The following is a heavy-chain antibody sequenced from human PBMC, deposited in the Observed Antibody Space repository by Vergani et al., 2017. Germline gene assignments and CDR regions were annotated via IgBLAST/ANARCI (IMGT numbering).Heavy chain of an antibody. J-gene: IGHJ4*02. CDR1: GFTFSTYA. Sequence: EVQLLESGGGLVQPGGSLRLSCAASGFTFSTYAMTWVRQAPGKGLEWVSTISRDGGSTYYADSVKGRFTISRDNSKNTLSLQMNSLTAEDTAIYYCAGPKGTSAYYYGGFDYWGQGILVTVSS. D-gene: IGHD3-22*01. CDR3: AGPKGTSAYYYGGFDY. V-gene: IGHV3-23*01. CDR2: ISRDGGST.